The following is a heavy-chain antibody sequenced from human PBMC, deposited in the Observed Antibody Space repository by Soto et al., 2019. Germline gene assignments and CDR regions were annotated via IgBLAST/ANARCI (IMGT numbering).Heavy chain of an antibody. J-gene: IGHJ4*02. D-gene: IGHD2-2*01. CDR1: GGSISSGGYS. CDR2: MYHSGST. CDR3: DRVPDY. V-gene: IGHV4-30-2*01. Sequence: SETLSLTCAVSGGSISSGGYSWSWIRQPPGKGLEWIGYMYHSGSTYYNPSLKSRVTISIDRSKNQFSLKLSSVTAADTAVYYCDRVPDYWGQGILVTVAS.